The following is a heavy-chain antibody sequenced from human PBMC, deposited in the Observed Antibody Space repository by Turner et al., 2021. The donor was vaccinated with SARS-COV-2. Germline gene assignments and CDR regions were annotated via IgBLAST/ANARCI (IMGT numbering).Heavy chain of an antibody. CDR1: GGTFSSYA. D-gene: IGHD2-2*01. V-gene: IGHV1-69*10. CDR2: IIPILGIA. CDR3: AREGSSGEPHCSSTSCYPY. Sequence: QVQLVQTGAEVKKPGSSVKVPCKASGGTFSSYASSRVRQAPGQGLEWMGGIIPILGIANYAQKFQGRVTITADKSTSTAYMELSSLRSEDTAVYYCAREGSSGEPHCSSTSCYPYWGQGTLVTVSS. J-gene: IGHJ4*02.